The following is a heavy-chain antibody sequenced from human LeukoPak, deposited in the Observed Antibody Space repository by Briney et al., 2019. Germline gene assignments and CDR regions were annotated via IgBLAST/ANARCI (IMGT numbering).Heavy chain of an antibody. CDR3: AKRGVVIRVILVGFHKEAYYFDY. D-gene: IGHD3-22*01. Sequence: GGSLRLSCAVSGITVSNYGMSWVRQAPGKGLEWVAGISGSGGGTNYADSVKGRFTISRDNFKNTLYLQMNSLRAEDTAVYFCAKRGVVIRVILVGFHKEAYYFDYWGQGTLVTVSS. CDR2: ISGSGGGT. CDR1: GITVSNYG. J-gene: IGHJ4*02. V-gene: IGHV3-23*01.